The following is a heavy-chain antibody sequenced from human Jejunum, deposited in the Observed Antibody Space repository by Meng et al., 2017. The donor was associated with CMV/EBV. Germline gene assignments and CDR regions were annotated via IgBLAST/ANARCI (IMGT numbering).Heavy chain of an antibody. CDR3: ARGSGGTTGFDY. CDR2: FYRSGVP. CDR1: GAPRSLCDAY. V-gene: IGHV4-31*02. J-gene: IGHJ4*02. Sequence: SGAPRSLCDAYWGHSPQPPGKGLEWIDNFYRSGVPYHNPSLKSRFATSIAPSKNQFALILRSVTAADTAVYFCARGSGGTTGFDYWGQGTLVTVSS. D-gene: IGHD1-1*01.